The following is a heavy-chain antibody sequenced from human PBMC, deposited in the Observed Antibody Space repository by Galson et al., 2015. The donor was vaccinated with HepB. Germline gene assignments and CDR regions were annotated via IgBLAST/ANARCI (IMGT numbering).Heavy chain of an antibody. V-gene: IGHV3-30-3*01. CDR2: ISYDGSNK. D-gene: IGHD5-18*01. Sequence: SLRLSCAASGFTFSSYAMRWVRQAPGKGLEWVAVISYDGSNKYYADSVKGRFTISRDNSKNTLYLQMNSLRAEDTAAYYCARGEAMDYYFDYWGQGTLVTVSS. CDR1: GFTFSSYA. CDR3: ARGEAMDYYFDY. J-gene: IGHJ4*02.